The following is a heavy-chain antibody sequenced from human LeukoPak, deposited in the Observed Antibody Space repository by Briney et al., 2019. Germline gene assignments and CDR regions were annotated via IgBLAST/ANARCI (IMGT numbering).Heavy chain of an antibody. J-gene: IGHJ5*02. D-gene: IGHD3-22*01. CDR2: ISGSGGST. V-gene: IGHV3-23*01. Sequence: PGGSLRLSCAASGFTFSSYAMSWVRQAPGKGLEWVSAISGSGGSTYYADSVKGRFTISRDNSKNTLYLQMNSLRAEDTAVYYCAKGRESQYYYDSSGYAWGQGTLVTVSS. CDR3: AKGRESQYYYDSSGYA. CDR1: GFTFSSYA.